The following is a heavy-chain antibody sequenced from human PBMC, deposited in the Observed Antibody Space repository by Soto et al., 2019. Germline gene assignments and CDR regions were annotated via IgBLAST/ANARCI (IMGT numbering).Heavy chain of an antibody. CDR1: GGTFSSYA. CDR3: ARDRLRYDSSGYWWYYYGMDV. V-gene: IGHV1-69*13. CDR2: IIPIFGTA. J-gene: IGHJ6*02. D-gene: IGHD3-22*01. Sequence: GASVKVSCKASGGTFSSYAISWVRQAPGQGLEWMGGIIPIFGTANYAQKFQGRVTITADESTSTAYMELSSLRSEDTAVYYCARDRLRYDSSGYWWYYYGMDVWGQGTTVTVSS.